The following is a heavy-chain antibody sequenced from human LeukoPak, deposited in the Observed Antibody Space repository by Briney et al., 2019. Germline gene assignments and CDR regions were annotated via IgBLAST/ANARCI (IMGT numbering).Heavy chain of an antibody. D-gene: IGHD4-23*01. CDR2: INPSGGST. V-gene: IGHV1-46*01. Sequence: ASVKVSCKASGYTFTSYYMHWVRQAPGQGLEWMGIINPSGGSTSYAQKFQGRVTMTRDTSTSTVYMELSNLRSEDTAVYYCARDNSVEDTAWWFDPWGQGTLVTVSS. J-gene: IGHJ5*02. CDR3: ARDNSVEDTAWWFDP. CDR1: GYTFTSYY.